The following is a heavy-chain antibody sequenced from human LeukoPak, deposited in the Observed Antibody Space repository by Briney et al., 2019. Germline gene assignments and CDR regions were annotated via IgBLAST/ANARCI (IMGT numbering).Heavy chain of an antibody. CDR1: GGSMSNYY. D-gene: IGHD6-13*01. V-gene: IGHV4-4*09. Sequence: SETLSLTCTVSGGSMSNYYWTWIRQPPGQGLEWIGYTYNSGRTNYNPSLKSRVTISADTSKNQFSLKLDSVTAANTANYYCARRRRIGAAGGDGMDVWGQGTTVTVSS. J-gene: IGHJ6*02. CDR2: TYNSGRT. CDR3: ARRRRIGAAGGDGMDV.